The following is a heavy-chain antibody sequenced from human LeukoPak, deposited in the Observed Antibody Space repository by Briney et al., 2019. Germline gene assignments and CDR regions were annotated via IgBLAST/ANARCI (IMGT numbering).Heavy chain of an antibody. V-gene: IGHV4-31*03. D-gene: IGHD3-22*01. CDR1: GGSISSGGYY. J-gene: IGHJ3*02. Sequence: PSETLSLTCTVSGGSISSGGYYWSWIRQHPGKGLEWIGYIYYSGSTYYNPSLKSRVTISVDTSKNQFSLKLSSVTAADTAVYYCARSPPPYYYDSSGYSSSGSAFDIWGQGTMVTVSS. CDR2: IYYSGST. CDR3: ARSPPPYYYDSSGYSSSGSAFDI.